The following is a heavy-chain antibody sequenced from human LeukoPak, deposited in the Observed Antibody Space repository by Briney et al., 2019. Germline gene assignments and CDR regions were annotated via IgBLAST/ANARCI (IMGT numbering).Heavy chain of an antibody. J-gene: IGHJ4*02. CDR2: MNPNSGNA. Sequence: TSVKVSCKASGYTFTSYDINWVRQATGQGLEWMGWMNPNSGNAGYAQKFQGRVSLTRNTSISTAYMELSSLRSEDTAVYYCARGAWSPVTTPDYWGQGTLVTVSS. CDR1: GYTFTSYD. CDR3: ARGAWSPVTTPDY. D-gene: IGHD4-17*01. V-gene: IGHV1-8*01.